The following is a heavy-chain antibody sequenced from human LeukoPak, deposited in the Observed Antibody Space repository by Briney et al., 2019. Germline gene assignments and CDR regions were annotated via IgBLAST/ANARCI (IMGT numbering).Heavy chain of an antibody. CDR1: GGSISSGGYS. CDR2: IYHSGST. D-gene: IGHD5-18*01. CDR3: ARGDTAMATGFDY. V-gene: IGHV4-30-2*01. J-gene: IGHJ4*02. Sequence: PPETLSLTCAVSGGSISSGGYSWSWIRQPPGKGLEWIGYIYHSGSTYYNPSLKSRVTISVDRSKNQFSLKLSSVTAADTAVYYCARGDTAMATGFDYWGQGTLVTVSS.